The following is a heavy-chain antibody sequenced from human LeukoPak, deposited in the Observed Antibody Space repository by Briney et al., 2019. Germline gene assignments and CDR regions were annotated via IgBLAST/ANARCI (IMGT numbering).Heavy chain of an antibody. V-gene: IGHV3-30*18. CDR1: GFTFSSYG. D-gene: IGHD5-18*01. J-gene: IGHJ4*02. Sequence: GRSLRLSCAASGFTFSSYGMHWVRQAPGKGLEWVAVISYDGSNKYYADSVKGRFTISRDNSKNTLYLQMNSLRAEDTAVYYCAKDRRIQLGRGIFDYWGQGTLVTVSS. CDR2: ISYDGSNK. CDR3: AKDRRIQLGRGIFDY.